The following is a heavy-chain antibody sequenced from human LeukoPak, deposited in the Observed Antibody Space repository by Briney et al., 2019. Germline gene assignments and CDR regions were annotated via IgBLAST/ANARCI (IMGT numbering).Heavy chain of an antibody. Sequence: GGSLRLSCAASGFTFSSYAMHWVRQAPGKGLEYVSAISSNGGSTYYANSVKGRFTISRDNSKNTLYLQMGSLRAEDTAVYYCARDQGGHGVLRFLEWPLWFDYWGQGTLVTVSS. J-gene: IGHJ4*02. D-gene: IGHD3-3*01. CDR1: GFTFSSYA. CDR2: ISSNGGST. CDR3: ARDQGGHGVLRFLEWPLWFDY. V-gene: IGHV3-64*01.